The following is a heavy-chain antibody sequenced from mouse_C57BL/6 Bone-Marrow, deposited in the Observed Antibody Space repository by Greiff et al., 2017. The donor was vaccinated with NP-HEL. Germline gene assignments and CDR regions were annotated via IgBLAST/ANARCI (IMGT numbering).Heavy chain of an antibody. CDR1: GFTFNTYA. J-gene: IGHJ3*01. V-gene: IGHV10-3*01. CDR2: IRSKSSNYAT. D-gene: IGHD1-1*01. CDR3: VRDQTTVDWFAY. Sequence: EVQGVESGGGLVQPKGSLKLSCAASGFTFNTYAMHWVRQAPGKGLEWVARIRSKSSNYATYYADSVKDRFTISRDDSQSMLYLQMNNLKTEDTAMYYCVRDQTTVDWFAYWGQGTLVTVSA.